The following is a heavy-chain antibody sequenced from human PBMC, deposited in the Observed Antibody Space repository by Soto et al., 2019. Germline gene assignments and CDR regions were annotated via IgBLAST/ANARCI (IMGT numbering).Heavy chain of an antibody. V-gene: IGHV4-59*08. Sequence: SETLSLTCTVSGGSIISYYWSWIRQSPGKGLEWIGYIYSSGTTNYNPSLKSRVTMSVDTSKNQFSLKLTSVTAADTAVYYCARALAYWTDFWSGYPPHGMDVWGQGTTVT. CDR2: IYSSGTT. D-gene: IGHD3-3*01. CDR1: GGSIISYY. CDR3: ARALAYWTDFWSGYPPHGMDV. J-gene: IGHJ6*02.